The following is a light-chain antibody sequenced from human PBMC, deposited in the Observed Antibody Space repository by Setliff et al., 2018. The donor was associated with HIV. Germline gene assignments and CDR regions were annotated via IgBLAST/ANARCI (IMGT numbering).Light chain of an antibody. CDR2: LNSDGSH. Sequence: QPVLTQSPSASASLGASVKLTCTLSSGHSIYAIAWHQQQPEKGPRYLMKLNSDGSHNKGDGIPDRFSGSSSGAERYLTISSLQSEDEADYYCQTWGTATLVFGGGTKVTV. V-gene: IGLV4-69*01. CDR1: SGHSIYA. J-gene: IGLJ2*01. CDR3: QTWGTATLV.